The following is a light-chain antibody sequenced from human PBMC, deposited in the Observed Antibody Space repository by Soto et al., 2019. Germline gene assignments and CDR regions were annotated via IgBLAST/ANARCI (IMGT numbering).Light chain of an antibody. Sequence: DIQMTQFPSSLSASVRDRVTITCRASQSIARYLNWYQQKPGKAPKVLIYGASSLQSGVPSRFSGSGSGTDFTLTITSLQPEDFAIYYCQQSYSTPLTFGGGTKVEIK. CDR3: QQSYSTPLT. J-gene: IGKJ4*01. V-gene: IGKV1-39*01. CDR2: GAS. CDR1: QSIARY.